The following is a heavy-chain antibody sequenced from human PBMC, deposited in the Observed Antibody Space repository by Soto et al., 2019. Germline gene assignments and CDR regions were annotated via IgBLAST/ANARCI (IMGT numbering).Heavy chain of an antibody. CDR3: ARDSGNGSGASVNHYLEY. V-gene: IGHV3-7*01. CDR2: IKMDASEK. J-gene: IGHJ4*01. Sequence: EVQLVESGGGLVQPGGSLRLSCAASGFTFGSYWMSWVRQAPGKGLEWLATIKMDASEKKYVDSVKGRFTMSRDNANNSLYLQMDSLRAEHTAVYYCARDSGNGSGASVNHYLEYWGHGTLVTVSS. CDR1: GFTFGSYW. D-gene: IGHD3-10*01.